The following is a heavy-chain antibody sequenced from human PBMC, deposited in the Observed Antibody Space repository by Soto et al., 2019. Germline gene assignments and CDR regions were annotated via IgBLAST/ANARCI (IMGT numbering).Heavy chain of an antibody. V-gene: IGHV1-18*01. CDR2: ISAYNGNT. J-gene: IGHJ3*02. CDR3: ARSANDFWSGYSKNDAFDI. Sequence: ASVKVSCKASGYTFTSYGISWVRQAPGQGLEWMGWISAYNGNTNYAQKLQGRVTMTTDTSTSTAYMELRSLRSDDTAVYYCARSANDFWSGYSKNDAFDIWGQGTMVTVSS. CDR1: GYTFTSYG. D-gene: IGHD3-3*01.